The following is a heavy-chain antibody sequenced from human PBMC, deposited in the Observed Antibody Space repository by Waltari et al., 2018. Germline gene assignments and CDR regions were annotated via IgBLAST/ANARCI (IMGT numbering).Heavy chain of an antibody. CDR3: AKDQIRWEQLGLYYYYYGMDV. J-gene: IGHJ6*02. V-gene: IGHV3-23*01. Sequence: EVQLLESGGGLVQPGGSLRLSCAASGFTFSSYAMSWVRQAPGKGLEWVSAISGSGGSTYYADSVKGRFTISRDNSKNTLYLQMNSLRAEDTAVYYCAKDQIRWEQLGLYYYYYGMDVWGQGTTVTVSS. CDR1: GFTFSSYA. CDR2: ISGSGGST. D-gene: IGHD1-26*01.